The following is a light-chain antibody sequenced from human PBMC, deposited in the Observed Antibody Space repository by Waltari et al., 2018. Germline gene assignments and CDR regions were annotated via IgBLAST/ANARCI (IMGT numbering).Light chain of an antibody. Sequence: DIQMTPSPSSLSASVGHRVTITCPASQSISSYLNWYQQKPGKAPKLLIYAASSLQSGVPSRFSGSGSGTDFTLTISSLQPEDFATYYCQQSYSTPWTFGQGTKVEIK. CDR1: QSISSY. V-gene: IGKV1-39*01. CDR3: QQSYSTPWT. J-gene: IGKJ1*01. CDR2: AAS.